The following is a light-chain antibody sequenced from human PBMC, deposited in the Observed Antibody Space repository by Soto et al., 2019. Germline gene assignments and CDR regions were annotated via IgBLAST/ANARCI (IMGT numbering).Light chain of an antibody. CDR3: QQRSDSPPLT. CDR1: QSVFGY. Sequence: EVVLTQSPATLSLSPGDRATLSCRASQSVFGYLAWYQHKPGQAPRLLIYDAYKRATGVPARFSGSGSEPDFSLIISSLEPEDFAVYYCQQRSDSPPLTFGGGTKVEIK. CDR2: DAY. J-gene: IGKJ4*01. V-gene: IGKV3-11*01.